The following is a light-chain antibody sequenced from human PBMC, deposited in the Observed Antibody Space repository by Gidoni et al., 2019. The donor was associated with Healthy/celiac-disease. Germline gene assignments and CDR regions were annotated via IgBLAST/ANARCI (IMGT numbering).Light chain of an antibody. J-gene: IGKJ2*01. V-gene: IGKV3-11*01. CDR3: QQRSNWPPYT. Sequence: EIVLTQSPATLSLSPGERATLSCRASQSVSSYLAWYQQKPGQAPRLLIYDAANRATGIPARFSGSGSGTDFTLIISSLEPEDFAVYYCQQRSNWPPYTFXQXTKLEIK. CDR1: QSVSSY. CDR2: DAA.